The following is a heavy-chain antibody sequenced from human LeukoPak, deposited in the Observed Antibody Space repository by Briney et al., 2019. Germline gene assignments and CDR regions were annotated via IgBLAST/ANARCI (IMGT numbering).Heavy chain of an antibody. CDR2: ISSSDSTI. J-gene: IGHJ4*02. CDR1: GFTFSSYE. Sequence: GGSLRLSCAASGFTFSSYEMHWVRQAPGKGLEWVSYISSSDSTIYYADSVKGRFTISRDNAKNSLYLQMNSLRAEDTAVYYCARDPEPPYYYDSSGYPDYWGQGTLVTVSS. V-gene: IGHV3-48*03. CDR3: ARDPEPPYYYDSSGYPDY. D-gene: IGHD3-22*01.